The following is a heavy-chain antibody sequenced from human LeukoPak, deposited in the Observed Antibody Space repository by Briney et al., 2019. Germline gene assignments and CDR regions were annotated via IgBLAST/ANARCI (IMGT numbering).Heavy chain of an antibody. J-gene: IGHJ4*02. CDR2: ISAYNGNT. CDR1: GYTFTSYS. D-gene: IGHD1-26*01. V-gene: IGHV1-18*01. Sequence: ASVTVTFKASGYTFTSYSISWVRQPPGQGLEWMGLISAYNGNTNYAQKLQGRVTMTTDTSTSTAYMELRSLRSDETAVYYCATDFQVGATPGVFDYWGQGTLVTVSS. CDR3: ATDFQVGATPGVFDY.